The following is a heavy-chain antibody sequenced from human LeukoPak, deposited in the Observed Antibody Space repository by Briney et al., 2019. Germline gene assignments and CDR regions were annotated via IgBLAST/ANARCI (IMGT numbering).Heavy chain of an antibody. CDR2: ISYDGGNK. CDR1: GFTFSTYT. J-gene: IGHJ4*02. Sequence: PGGSLRLSCAASGFTFSTYTMHWVRQAPGKGLEGVTFISYDGGNKYNADSVKGRFTISRDNSKNTLYLQMGTLRAENTAVYYCATPSPLDYRGSYEALDYWGQGTLVTVSS. CDR3: ATPSPLDYRGSYEALDY. D-gene: IGHD1-26*01. V-gene: IGHV3-30-3*01.